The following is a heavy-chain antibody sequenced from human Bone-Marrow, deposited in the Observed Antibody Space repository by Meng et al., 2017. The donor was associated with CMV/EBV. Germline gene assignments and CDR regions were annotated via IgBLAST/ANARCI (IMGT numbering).Heavy chain of an antibody. CDR2: INPNSGGT. CDR1: GYTFTGYY. D-gene: IGHD1-26*01. J-gene: IGHJ4*02. V-gene: IGHV1-2*02. CDR3: ARESGSSDY. Sequence: ASVKVSCKASGYTFTGYYMHWVRQAPGQGLEWMGWINPNSGGTNYAQKFQGRVTMTTDTSTSTAYMELRSLRSDNTAVYYCARESGSSDYWGQGTLVTVSS.